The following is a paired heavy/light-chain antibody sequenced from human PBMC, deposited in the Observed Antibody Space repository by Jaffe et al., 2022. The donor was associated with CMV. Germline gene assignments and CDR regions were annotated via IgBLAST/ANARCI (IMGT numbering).Light chain of an antibody. Sequence: EVVLTQSPGTLSLSSGERATLSCRASQNIGSSYLAWYQQKPGQAPRLLIYHTSSRATGIPDRFSASGSGTDFTLTIARVEPEDFALYYCQQYSYSPRTFGQGTNVE. V-gene: IGKV3-20*01. J-gene: IGKJ1*01. CDR1: QNIGSSY. CDR2: HTS. CDR3: QQYSYSPRT.
Heavy chain of an antibody. CDR3: VTEYWGSYNF. J-gene: IGHJ4*02. CDR2: IRSNRDGGTT. V-gene: IGHV3-15*01. D-gene: IGHD1-26*01. Sequence: EVRLVESGGGLVKPGESLRLSCAASGFTFRDAWMSWVRQPPGKGLEWVGNIRSNRDGGTTDYLPPVKDRFTISRDDSNNAVYLQMNSLKTEDTAVYYCVTEYWGSYNFWGQGALVTVSS. CDR1: GFTFRDAW.